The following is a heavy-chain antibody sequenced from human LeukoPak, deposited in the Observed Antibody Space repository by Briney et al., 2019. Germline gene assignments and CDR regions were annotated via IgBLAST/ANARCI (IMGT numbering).Heavy chain of an antibody. Sequence: SVKVSCKASGGTFSSYAISWVRQAPGQGLEWMGGIIPIFGTANYAQKFQGRVTITADESTSTAYMELSSLRSEDTAVYYCARVSYDILTGGYYYYMDVWGKGTTVTISS. D-gene: IGHD3-9*01. CDR3: ARVSYDILTGGYYYYMDV. CDR1: GGTFSSYA. J-gene: IGHJ6*03. V-gene: IGHV1-69*01. CDR2: IIPIFGTA.